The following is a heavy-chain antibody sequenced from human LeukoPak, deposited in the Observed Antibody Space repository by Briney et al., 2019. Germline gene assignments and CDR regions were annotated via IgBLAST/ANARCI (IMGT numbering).Heavy chain of an antibody. Sequence: GGSLRLSCVASGFIFSSYAMSWVRQAPGKGLERVSGIRGSGDSTYYADSVKGRFTISRENVKNSLFLQMNNLRVEDTAVYYCARSVGSSSAYWGQGTLVTVSS. D-gene: IGHD6-6*01. J-gene: IGHJ4*02. CDR1: GFIFSSYA. CDR2: IRGSGDST. V-gene: IGHV3-23*01. CDR3: ARSVGSSSAY.